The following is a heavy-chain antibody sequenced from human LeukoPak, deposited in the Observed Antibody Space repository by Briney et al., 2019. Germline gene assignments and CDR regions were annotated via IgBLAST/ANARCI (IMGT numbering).Heavy chain of an antibody. CDR3: ARIPYSSGWYYFDY. J-gene: IGHJ4*02. D-gene: IGHD6-19*01. V-gene: IGHV5-10-1*01. CDR1: GYSFTRYW. Sequence: GESLKISCKGSGYSFTRYWISWVRQMPGKGLEWRGRIDPSDSYTNYSPSFQGHVTISADKSINTAYLQWSSLKASDTAMYYCARIPYSSGWYYFDYWGQGTLVTVSS. CDR2: IDPSDSYT.